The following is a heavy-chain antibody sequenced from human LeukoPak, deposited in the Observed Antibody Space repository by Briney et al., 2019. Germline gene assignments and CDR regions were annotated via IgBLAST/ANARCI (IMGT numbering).Heavy chain of an antibody. J-gene: IGHJ4*02. Sequence: SETLSLTCTVSGGSISSGSYSWNWIRQHPGRGLEWTGYIFYSGNIYYNPSLKSRVTISVDTSKNQFSLKLSSVTAADTAVYYCARKLGVVTAIPHFDYWGQGALVTVSS. D-gene: IGHD2-21*02. CDR1: GGSISSGSYS. CDR2: IFYSGNI. CDR3: ARKLGVVTAIPHFDY. V-gene: IGHV4-31*03.